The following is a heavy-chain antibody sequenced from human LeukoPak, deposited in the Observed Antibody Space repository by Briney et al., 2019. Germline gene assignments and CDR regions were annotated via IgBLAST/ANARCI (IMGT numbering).Heavy chain of an antibody. Sequence: GGSLRLSCAASGFTFSSYCMSWVRQAPGKGLEWVANIKEDGSEKYYVDSVKGRFTISRDNAKNSLYLQMNSLRAEDTAVYYCARDSVHGYYDSSGYSALFDYWGQGTLVTVSS. D-gene: IGHD3-22*01. CDR1: GFTFSSYC. V-gene: IGHV3-7*01. CDR2: IKEDGSEK. J-gene: IGHJ4*02. CDR3: ARDSVHGYYDSSGYSALFDY.